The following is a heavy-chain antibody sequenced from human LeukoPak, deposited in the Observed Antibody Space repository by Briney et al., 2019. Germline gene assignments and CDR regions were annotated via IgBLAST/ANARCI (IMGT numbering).Heavy chain of an antibody. CDR2: MSPSGTT. CDR3: ARGQDDRSGTFDY. CDR1: GDSVSSGSYY. D-gene: IGHD3-22*01. Sequence: SGTLSLTCTVSGDSVSSGSYYLSWIRQPPGKGLDWIAYMSPSGTTNYNPSLKSRVTTSVDTSRTQFSLRLSSVTAADTAVHYCARGQDDRSGTFDYWGQGTLVTVSS. V-gene: IGHV4-61*01. J-gene: IGHJ4*02.